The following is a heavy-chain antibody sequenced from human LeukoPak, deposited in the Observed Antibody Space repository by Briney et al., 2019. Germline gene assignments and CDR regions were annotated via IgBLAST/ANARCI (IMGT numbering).Heavy chain of an antibody. D-gene: IGHD3-10*01. CDR3: ARAGGGWFGELSRAYYYYYYMDV. V-gene: IGHV4-59*01. Sequence: SETLSLTCTVSGGSISSYYWSWIRQPPGKGLEWIGYIYYSGSTNYNPSLKSRVTISVDTSKNQFSLKLSSVTAADTAVYYCARAGGGWFGELSRAYYYYYYMDVWGKGTTVTISS. CDR2: IYYSGST. J-gene: IGHJ6*03. CDR1: GGSISSYY.